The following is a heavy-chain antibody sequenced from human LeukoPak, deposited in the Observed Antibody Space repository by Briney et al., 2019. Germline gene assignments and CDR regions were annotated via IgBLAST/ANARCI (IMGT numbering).Heavy chain of an antibody. CDR1: GFTFSSYG. J-gene: IGHJ1*01. D-gene: IGHD6-19*01. CDR3: ARFIHRSGWYEYFQH. CDR2: IKEDGSEK. Sequence: GGSQRLSCAASGFTFSSYGMSWIRQAPGKGLEWVANIKEDGSEKYHVDSVTGRFTISRDNANNSLHLQMNTLRAGDTAVYYCARFIHRSGWYEYFQHWGQGTLVTVSS. V-gene: IGHV3-7*01.